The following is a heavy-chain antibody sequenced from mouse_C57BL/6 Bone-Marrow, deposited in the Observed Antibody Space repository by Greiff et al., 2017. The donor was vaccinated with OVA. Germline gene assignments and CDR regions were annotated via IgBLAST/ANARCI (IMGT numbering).Heavy chain of an antibody. V-gene: IGHV1-81*01. CDR1: GYTFTSYG. J-gene: IGHJ2*01. D-gene: IGHD1-1*01. CDR2: IYPRSGNT. Sequence: QVQLQQSGAELARPGASVKLSCKASGYTFTSYGISWVKQRTGQGLEWIGEIYPRSGNTYYNEKFKGKATLTADKSSSTAYMELRSLTSEDSAVYFCAKIVPYYYGSSYGYFDYWDQGTTLTVSS. CDR3: AKIVPYYYGSSYGYFDY.